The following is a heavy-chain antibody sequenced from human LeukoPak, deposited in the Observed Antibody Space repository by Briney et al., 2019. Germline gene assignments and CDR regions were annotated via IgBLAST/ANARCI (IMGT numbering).Heavy chain of an antibody. CDR3: AKEGWSWGYSYGQTFDY. CDR2: ISGSGGGT. Sequence: PGGSLRLSCAASGFTFSSYAMSWVRQAPGKGLEWVSAISGSGGGTYYADSVKGRFTISRDNSKNTLYLQMNSLRAEDTAVYYCAKEGWSWGYSYGQTFDYWGQGTLVTVSS. V-gene: IGHV3-23*01. CDR1: GFTFSSYA. J-gene: IGHJ4*02. D-gene: IGHD5-18*01.